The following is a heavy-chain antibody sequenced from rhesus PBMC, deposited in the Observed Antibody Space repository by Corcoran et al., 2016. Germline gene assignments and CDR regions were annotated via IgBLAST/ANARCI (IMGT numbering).Heavy chain of an antibody. J-gene: IGHJ4*01. CDR1: GFTFSTSW. CDR2: INRGGGRT. CDR3: TKIAAAPSFDY. D-gene: IGHD6-43*01. Sequence: EVQLVESGGGLAQPGGSLRLSCAASGFTFSTSWMHLVRQTPGKGLEGNSAINRGGGRTYYADAVKGRCTISRDNSKNTLSLQMNSLRAEDTAVYDCTKIAAAPSFDYWGQGVLVTVSS. V-gene: IGHV3S42*01.